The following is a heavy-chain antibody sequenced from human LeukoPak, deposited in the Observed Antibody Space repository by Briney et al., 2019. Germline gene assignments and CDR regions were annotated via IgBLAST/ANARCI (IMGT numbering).Heavy chain of an antibody. V-gene: IGHV3-7*01. J-gene: IGHJ4*02. D-gene: IGHD2-15*01. CDR2: IKEDGSDK. CDR3: ARDETFCSGGTCYTRGYFAF. Sequence: GGSLRLSCAASGFTFGNYWMSWVHQAPGKGLEWVANIKEDGSDKYYVDSLMGRFTISRDNAKNSLYLQMSGLRAEDTALYYCARDETFCSGGTCYTRGYFAFWGQGTLVTVSS. CDR1: GFTFGNYW.